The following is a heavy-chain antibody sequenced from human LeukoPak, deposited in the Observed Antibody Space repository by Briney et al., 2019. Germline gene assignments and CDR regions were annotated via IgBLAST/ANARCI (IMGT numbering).Heavy chain of an antibody. J-gene: IGHJ4*02. CDR3: ARAPWYYYDSSGYYPFDY. CDR2: ISSSSSYI. V-gene: IGHV3-21*01. CDR1: GFTFSSYS. Sequence: GGSLRLSCAASGFTFSSYSMNWVRQAPGKGLEWVSSISSSSSYIYYADSVKGRFTISRDNAKNSLYLQMNSLRAEDTAVYYCARAPWYYYDSSGYYPFDYWGQGTLVTVSS. D-gene: IGHD3-22*01.